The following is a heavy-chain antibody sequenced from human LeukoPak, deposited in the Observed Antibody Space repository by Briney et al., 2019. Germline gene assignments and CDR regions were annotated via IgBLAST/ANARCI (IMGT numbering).Heavy chain of an antibody. V-gene: IGHV3-48*02. CDR2: ISRSSRTI. CDR3: ARDLYYDSSGYFVPFGY. CDR1: GFTFSTYS. D-gene: IGHD3-22*01. J-gene: IGHJ4*02. Sequence: PGGSLRLSCAASGFTFSTYSMNWVRQAPGKGLEWVSYISRSSRTIYYADSVKDRFTISRDNAKNSLFLQMNSLRDEDTAVYYCARDLYYDSSGYFVPFGYWGRGTLVTVSS.